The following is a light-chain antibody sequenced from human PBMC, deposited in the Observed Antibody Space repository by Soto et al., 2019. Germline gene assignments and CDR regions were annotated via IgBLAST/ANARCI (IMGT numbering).Light chain of an antibody. J-gene: IGLJ1*01. CDR3: SSYTNSVTLGRV. CDR1: SSDVGGYNY. Sequence: QSVLTQPPSASGSPGQSVTISCTGTSSDVGGYNYVSWYQQHPGKAPKLMIYDVSKRPSGVSNRFSGSKSGNTASLTISGLQAEDEADYYCSSYTNSVTLGRVSGTGTKVTVL. CDR2: DVS. V-gene: IGLV2-14*01.